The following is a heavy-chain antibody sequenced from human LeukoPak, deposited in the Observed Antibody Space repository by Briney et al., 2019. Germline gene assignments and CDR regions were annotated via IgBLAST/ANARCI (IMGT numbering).Heavy chain of an antibody. J-gene: IGHJ4*02. Sequence: ASVKVSCKASGYTFNSSYMHWVRQTPGQGLEWMGIINPSDDSTRYAQKFQGRVTMTKDTSTNTVYMHLSSLSSDDTAVYYCARAYYESSAYRHAVYFDYWGQGTLVTVSS. CDR3: ARAYYESSAYRHAVYFDY. D-gene: IGHD3-22*01. CDR1: GYTFNSSY. CDR2: INPSDDST. V-gene: IGHV1-46*02.